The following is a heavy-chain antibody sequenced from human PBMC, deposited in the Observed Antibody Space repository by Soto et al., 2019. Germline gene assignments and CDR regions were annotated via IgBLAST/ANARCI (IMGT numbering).Heavy chain of an antibody. CDR3: AKVEYYDSSGLKGTRPTYFQH. D-gene: IGHD3-22*01. Sequence: GGSLRLSCAASGFTFSSYAMSWVRQAPGKGLEWVSAISGSGGSTYYADSVKGRFTISRDNSKNTLYLQMNSLRAEDTAVYYCAKVEYYDSSGLKGTRPTYFQHWGQGT. J-gene: IGHJ1*01. V-gene: IGHV3-23*01. CDR2: ISGSGGST. CDR1: GFTFSSYA.